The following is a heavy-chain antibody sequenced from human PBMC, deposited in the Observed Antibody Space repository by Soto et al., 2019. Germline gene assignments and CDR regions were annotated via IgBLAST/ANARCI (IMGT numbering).Heavy chain of an antibody. D-gene: IGHD3-3*01. V-gene: IGHV3-7*05. CDR1: GFTFSTYW. Sequence: EVQLVESGGGLVQPGGSLRLTCAASGFTFSTYWMNWVRLAPGKGLEWVANIEKDGSETNYLDSVKGRFTISRDNAKNSLFLQMNSLRAEDTAVYYCVAGSGLRSDYWGQGTQLTVSS. CDR2: IEKDGSET. CDR3: VAGSGLRSDY. J-gene: IGHJ4*02.